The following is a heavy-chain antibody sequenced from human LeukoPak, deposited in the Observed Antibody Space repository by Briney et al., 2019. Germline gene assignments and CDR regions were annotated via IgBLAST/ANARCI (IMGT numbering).Heavy chain of an antibody. Sequence: ASVKVSCKASGYTFTSYDINWVRQATGQGLEWMGWMNPNSGNTGYAQKFQGRVTMTRNTSINTAYMELSSLRSEDTAVYYCARASMVRGVDGFDYWGQGTLVTVSS. CDR3: ARASMVRGVDGFDY. D-gene: IGHD3-10*01. V-gene: IGHV1-8*01. J-gene: IGHJ4*02. CDR2: MNPNSGNT. CDR1: GYTFTSYD.